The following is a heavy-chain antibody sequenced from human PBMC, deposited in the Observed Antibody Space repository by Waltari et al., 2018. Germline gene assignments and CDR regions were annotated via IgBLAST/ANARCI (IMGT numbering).Heavy chain of an antibody. CDR2: FDPEDGET. CDR1: GYNLTELS. CDR3: ATSEGYYYDSSNSYFDY. V-gene: IGHV1-24*01. Sequence: QVQLVQAGAEVKKPGASVKVSCKVSGYNLTELSIHWVRQARGKGLEWMGGFDPEDGETIYAQKFQGRVTMTEDTSTDTADMELSSLRSEDTAVYYCATSEGYYYDSSNSYFDYWGQGTLVTVSS. J-gene: IGHJ4*02. D-gene: IGHD3-22*01.